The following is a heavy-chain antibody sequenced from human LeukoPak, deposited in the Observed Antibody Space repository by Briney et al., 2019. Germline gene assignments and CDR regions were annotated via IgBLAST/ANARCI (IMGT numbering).Heavy chain of an antibody. D-gene: IGHD5-18*01. V-gene: IGHV3-7*05. Sequence: PGGSLRLSCAASGFTFSTYWMSWVRQAPGKGLEWVANMDQDGTEKNYVDSVKGRFTIPRDNANNLLYVQMNSLRAEDTAVYYCARDRGYSTFDIWGQGTMVTVSS. CDR1: GFTFSTYW. CDR2: MDQDGTEK. J-gene: IGHJ3*02. CDR3: ARDRGYSTFDI.